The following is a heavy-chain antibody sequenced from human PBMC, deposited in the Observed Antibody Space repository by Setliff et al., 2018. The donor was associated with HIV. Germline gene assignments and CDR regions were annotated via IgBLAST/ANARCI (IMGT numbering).Heavy chain of an antibody. J-gene: IGHJ4*02. V-gene: IGHV1-8*01. CDR3: ARGRGIGDY. Sequence: GASVKVSCKASGYTFTRYGISWVRQAPGQGLEWMGWISAYNGSTGYAQKFQGRVTMTRNTSISTAYMELSSLRSEDTAVYYCARGRGIGDYWGQGTLVTVSS. D-gene: IGHD3-16*01. CDR1: GYTFTRYG. CDR2: ISAYNGST.